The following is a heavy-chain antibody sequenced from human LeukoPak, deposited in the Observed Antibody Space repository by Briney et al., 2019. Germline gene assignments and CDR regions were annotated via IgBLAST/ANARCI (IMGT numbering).Heavy chain of an antibody. CDR3: ARGDYGLDY. Sequence: SETLSLTCAVYGGSFSGYYWSWIRQPPGKGLEWIGYIYYSGSTNYNPSLRSRVTISVDTSKNQFSLKLSFVTAADTAVYYCARGDYGLDYWGQGTLVTVSS. D-gene: IGHD4-17*01. CDR1: GGSFSGYY. J-gene: IGHJ4*02. V-gene: IGHV4-59*01. CDR2: IYYSGST.